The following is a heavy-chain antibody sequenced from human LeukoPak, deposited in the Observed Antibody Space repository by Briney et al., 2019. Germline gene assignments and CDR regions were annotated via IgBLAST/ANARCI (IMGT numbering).Heavy chain of an antibody. CDR1: GFTFSSYA. D-gene: IGHD5-18*01. CDR3: AKAGYSYGYFDY. CDR2: ISGSGGST. Sequence: PGGSLRLSCAASGFTFSSYAMCLVRQAPGKGLEWVSAISGSGGSTYYADSVKGRFTISRDNSKITLYLQMNSLRAEDRAVYYCAKAGYSYGYFDYWGQGTLVTVSS. V-gene: IGHV3-23*01. J-gene: IGHJ4*02.